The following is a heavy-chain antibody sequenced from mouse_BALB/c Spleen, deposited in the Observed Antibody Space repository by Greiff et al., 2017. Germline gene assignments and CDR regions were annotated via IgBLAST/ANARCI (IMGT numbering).Heavy chain of an antibody. J-gene: IGHJ3*01. CDR1: GFTFSSFG. CDR2: ISSGSSTI. Sequence: EVQLVESGGGLVQPGGSRKLSCAASGFTFSSFGMHWVRQAPEKGLEWVAYISSGSSTIYYADTVKGRFTISRDNPKNTLFLQMTSLRSEDTAMYYCASHPRFAYWGQGTLVTVSA. CDR3: ASHPRFAY. V-gene: IGHV5-17*02.